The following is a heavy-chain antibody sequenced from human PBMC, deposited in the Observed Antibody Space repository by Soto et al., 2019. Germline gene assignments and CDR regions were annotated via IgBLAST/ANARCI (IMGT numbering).Heavy chain of an antibody. Sequence: SETLSLTCSVSGGYISSYDGSWIRQNPGKGLEWIGYIYYSGITNYNPSLKSRVTISVDTSKNQFSLKLSSVTAADTAVYYCARTSRIAASVVVAASPLYYYSGMDVWGQGTTVTVSS. CDR3: ARTSRIAASVVVAASPLYYYSGMDV. V-gene: IGHV4-59*01. D-gene: IGHD2-15*01. CDR2: IYYSGIT. J-gene: IGHJ6*02. CDR1: GGYISSYD.